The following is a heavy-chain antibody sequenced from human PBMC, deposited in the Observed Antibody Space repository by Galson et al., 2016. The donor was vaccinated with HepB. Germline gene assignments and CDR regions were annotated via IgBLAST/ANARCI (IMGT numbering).Heavy chain of an antibody. Sequence: SVKVSCKASGYIFSSYGFSWVRQAPGQGLEWMGWISGYNGNTEYAQKFQDRITMSIDTSTTTAYMEVRSLKSDDTAVYFCARHWSSESPDYWGQGTLVTVSS. J-gene: IGHJ4*02. V-gene: IGHV1-18*01. CDR2: ISGYNGNT. D-gene: IGHD3-10*01. CDR1: GYIFSSYG. CDR3: ARHWSSESPDY.